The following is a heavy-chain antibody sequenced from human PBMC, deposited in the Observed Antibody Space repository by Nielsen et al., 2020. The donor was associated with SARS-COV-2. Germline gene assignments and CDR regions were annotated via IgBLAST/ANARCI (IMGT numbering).Heavy chain of an antibody. D-gene: IGHD5-18*01. CDR2: ISTHNGHT. J-gene: IGHJ6*02. CDR1: DYSCTTFG. V-gene: IGHV1-18*01. CDR3: ARGGDTSLVPYFNGLDV. Sequence: ASVKVSCKASDYSCTTFGIHWVRQTPRQGLEGMGWISTHNGHTAYAQNLQGRVTMTTDTSTSTAYVELRSLSSDDTAVYYCARGGDTSLVPYFNGLDVWGQGTTVTVSS.